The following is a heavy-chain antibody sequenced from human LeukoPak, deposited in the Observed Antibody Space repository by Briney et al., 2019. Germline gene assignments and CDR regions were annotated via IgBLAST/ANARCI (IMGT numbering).Heavy chain of an antibody. Sequence: GGSLRLSCAASGFSFSSYGMHWVRQAPGKGLEWVANIKQDGSEKSYVESVRGRFTISRDNAKNSLYLQLNSLRAEDTALYYCARDNPPDYWGQGTLVTVSS. V-gene: IGHV3-7*03. CDR3: ARDNPPDY. J-gene: IGHJ4*02. CDR1: GFSFSSYG. CDR2: IKQDGSEK.